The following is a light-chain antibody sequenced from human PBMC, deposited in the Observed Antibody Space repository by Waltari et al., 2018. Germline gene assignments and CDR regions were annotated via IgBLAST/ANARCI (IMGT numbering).Light chain of an antibody. CDR2: GAS. V-gene: IGKV3-20*01. CDR1: QSLSKRY. Sequence: VLTQSPGSLSLSPGERVTLSCRASQSLSKRYLAWYQQKPGQAPRLLIYGASSRAAGIPDRFSGSGSGTDFTLTISSREPEDFAMYYCQQYGSSVMYTFGQGTKLEIK. CDR3: QQYGSSVMYT. J-gene: IGKJ2*01.